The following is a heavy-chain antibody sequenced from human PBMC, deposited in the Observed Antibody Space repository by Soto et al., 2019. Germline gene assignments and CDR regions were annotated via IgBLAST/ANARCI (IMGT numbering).Heavy chain of an antibody. CDR3: AKSGSSFRPSLGYSDY. CDR1: GFTFTGHY. Sequence: GASVKVSCKASGFTFTGHYIHWVRQAPGQGLEWMGWINPNSGGTSYAQKFQGRVTMTRDTSITTAYMELSRLSSDDTAVYYCAKSGSSFRPSLGYSDYWGQGTLVTVSS. J-gene: IGHJ4*02. V-gene: IGHV1-2*02. CDR2: INPNSGGT. D-gene: IGHD1-26*01.